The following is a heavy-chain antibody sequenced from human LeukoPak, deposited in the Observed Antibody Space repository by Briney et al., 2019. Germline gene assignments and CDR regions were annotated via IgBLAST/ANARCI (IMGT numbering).Heavy chain of an antibody. J-gene: IGHJ4*02. D-gene: IGHD1-1*01. V-gene: IGHV1-8*01. Sequence: GASVKVSCKASGYTFTSYDINWVRQATGQGLEWMGWMNPNSGNTGYAQKFQGRVTMTRNTSISTAYMELSSLRSEDTAVYYCARRYGPTHKFDYWGQGTLVTVSS. CDR2: MNPNSGNT. CDR1: GYTFTSYD. CDR3: ARRYGPTHKFDY.